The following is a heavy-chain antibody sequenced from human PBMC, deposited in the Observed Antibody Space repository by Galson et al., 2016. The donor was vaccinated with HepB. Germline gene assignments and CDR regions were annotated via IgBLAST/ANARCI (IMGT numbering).Heavy chain of an antibody. D-gene: IGHD3-3*01. Sequence: SLRLSCAASGFTFSNYGMHWVRQAPGKGLEWVAVISYDGSNKYYADSVKGRFTISRDNSKNTLYLQMNSLRAEDTAVYYCATPYYDLWSGYNPFDYWGQGTLVTVSS. CDR2: ISYDGSNK. CDR1: GFTFSNYG. CDR3: ATPYYDLWSGYNPFDY. J-gene: IGHJ4*02. V-gene: IGHV3-30*03.